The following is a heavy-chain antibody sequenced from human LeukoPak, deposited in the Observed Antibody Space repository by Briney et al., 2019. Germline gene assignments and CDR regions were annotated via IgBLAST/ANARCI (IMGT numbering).Heavy chain of an antibody. CDR1: GYTFTSYG. V-gene: IGHV1-18*01. Sequence: ASVTVSCKASGYTFTSYGISWVRQAPGQGLEWMGWISAYNGNTNYAQKLQGRVTMTTDTSTSTAYMELRSLRSDDTAVYYCARAGELGRLRYFDWLLQPSWGDYWGQGTLVTVSS. CDR2: ISAYNGNT. D-gene: IGHD3-9*01. J-gene: IGHJ4*02. CDR3: ARAGELGRLRYFDWLLQPSWGDY.